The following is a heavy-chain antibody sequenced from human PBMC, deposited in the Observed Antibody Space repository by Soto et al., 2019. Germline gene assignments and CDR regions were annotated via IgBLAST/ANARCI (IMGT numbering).Heavy chain of an antibody. Sequence: SETLSLTCTVSGGSVSSYYWSWIRQPAGNGLEWIGRFYTSGNTNYNPSLKSRVTMSLDTSKNQFSLKLSPVTAADTAVYFCASDSTGWFDPWGQGTLVTVSS. CDR3: ASDSTGWFDP. V-gene: IGHV4-4*07. D-gene: IGHD7-27*01. CDR1: GGSVSSYY. CDR2: FYTSGNT. J-gene: IGHJ5*02.